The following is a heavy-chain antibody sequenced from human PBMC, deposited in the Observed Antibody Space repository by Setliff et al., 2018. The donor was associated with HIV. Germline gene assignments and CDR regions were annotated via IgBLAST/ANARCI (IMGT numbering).Heavy chain of an antibody. V-gene: IGHV5-51*01. CDR1: GFSFTSNW. Sequence: PGESLKISCRGSGFSFTSNWIGWVRQMPGKGLEWMGIIHPVDSDTRYSPSFQSQVTISADKSISTAYLQWSTLKASDTAIYYCARHRHTAAGTLDAFDIWGQGTVVTVSS. CDR2: IHPVDSDT. D-gene: IGHD6-13*01. J-gene: IGHJ3*02. CDR3: ARHRHTAAGTLDAFDI.